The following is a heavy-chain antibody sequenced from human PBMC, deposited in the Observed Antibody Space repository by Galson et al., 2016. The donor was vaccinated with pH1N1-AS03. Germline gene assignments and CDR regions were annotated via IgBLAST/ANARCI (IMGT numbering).Heavy chain of an antibody. J-gene: IGHJ4*02. V-gene: IGHV3-23*01. CDR2: ISDSSRGGNI. CDR3: VKGVRYAFYAQFDR. D-gene: IGHD2/OR15-2a*01. CDR1: GFKISTYA. Sequence: SLRLSCAGSGFKISTYAINWVRQAPGKGLEWVTGISDSSRGGNIYYADSVKGRFSISRDKSMSTVSLQMNSLTAEDTAIYYCVKGVRYAFYAQFDRWGPGTLVPVS.